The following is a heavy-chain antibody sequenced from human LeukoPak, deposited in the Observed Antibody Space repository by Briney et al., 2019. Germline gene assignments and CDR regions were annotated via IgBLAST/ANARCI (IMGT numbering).Heavy chain of an antibody. CDR3: ARDLFPSTTAYFDY. D-gene: IGHD4-11*01. V-gene: IGHV3-30*03. Sequence: PGGSLRLSCAASGFTFSSYGMHWVRRAPGKGLEWVAVISYDVGKKYYADSVKGRFTISRDNSKNTLYLQMNSLRAEDTAVYYCARDLFPSTTAYFDYWGQGTLVTVSS. CDR1: GFTFSSYG. CDR2: ISYDVGKK. J-gene: IGHJ4*02.